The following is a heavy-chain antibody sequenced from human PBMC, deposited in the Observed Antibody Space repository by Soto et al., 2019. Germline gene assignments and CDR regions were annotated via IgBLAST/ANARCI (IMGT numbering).Heavy chain of an antibody. J-gene: IGHJ4*02. D-gene: IGHD3-10*01. CDR2: IYHSGST. CDR3: AARPEREWFGELLGFDY. CDR1: SGSISSSNW. Sequence: QVQLQESGPGLVKPSGTLSLTCAVSSGSISSSNWWSWVRQPPGKGLEWIGEIYHSGSTNYNPSLKSRVTISVDKSKNQFSLKLSSVTAPDTAVYYCAARPEREWFGELLGFDYWGQGTLVTVSS. V-gene: IGHV4-4*02.